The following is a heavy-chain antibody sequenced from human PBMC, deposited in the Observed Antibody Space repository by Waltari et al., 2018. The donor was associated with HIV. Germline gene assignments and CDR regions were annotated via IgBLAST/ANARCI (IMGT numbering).Heavy chain of an antibody. CDR1: GASISAPNW. D-gene: IGHD1-26*01. CDR3: ARGPTPGGSYRYLDHNWFDP. J-gene: IGHJ5*02. CDR2: MSHSGDT. Sequence: QVQLQESGPGLVKPSGTLSLTCAVSGASISAPNWWSGVRQSPGKGLEWVGEMSHSGDTNYNPSLESRVTISIDESENQLSLKVTSVTAADTAIYYCARGPTPGGSYRYLDHNWFDPWGQGTLVTVSS. V-gene: IGHV4-4*02.